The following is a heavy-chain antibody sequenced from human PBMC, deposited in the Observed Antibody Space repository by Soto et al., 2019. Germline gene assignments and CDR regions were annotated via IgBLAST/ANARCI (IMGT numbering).Heavy chain of an antibody. CDR1: GYTFTSYV. Sequence: QVQLVQSGAEVKKPGASVQVSCKPSGYTFTSYVIHWVRQAPGQKLEWMGWTNAGNGKTKYSQKFQGRVTITRDTTASTVYRELSTPRSEDTPVYYCARGVAVPLHWFAPWGQGTLVTVSS. CDR2: TNAGNGKT. D-gene: IGHD6-19*01. CDR3: ARGVAVPLHWFAP. J-gene: IGHJ5*02. V-gene: IGHV1-3*01.